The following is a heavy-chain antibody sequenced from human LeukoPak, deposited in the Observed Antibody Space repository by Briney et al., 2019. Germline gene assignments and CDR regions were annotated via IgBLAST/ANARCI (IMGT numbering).Heavy chain of an antibody. V-gene: IGHV5-51*01. CDR2: IYPGDSDT. CDR3: ARGGADIVVVPAAYPGFDY. D-gene: IGHD2-2*01. J-gene: IGHJ4*02. CDR1: GYSFTSYC. Sequence: GESLKISCKGSGYSFTSYCIGWVRQMPGKGLEWMGIIYPGDSDTRYSPSFQGQVTISADKSISTAYLQWSSLKASDTAMYYCARGGADIVVVPAAYPGFDYWGQGTLVTVSS.